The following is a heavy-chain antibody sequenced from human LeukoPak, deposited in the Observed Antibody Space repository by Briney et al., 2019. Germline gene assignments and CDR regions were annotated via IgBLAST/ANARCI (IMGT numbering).Heavy chain of an antibody. CDR3: TRDRRAQSSGWYVPDFDC. CDR1: GFTFGDYA. CDR2: IRNRVYGGST. V-gene: IGHV3-49*03. Sequence: GGSLRLSCTTSGFTFGDYAMSWFRQAPGKGLEWVAFIRNRVYGGSTEYAASVKGRFTISRDDSKSIAYLQMNSPKIEDTAIYYCTRDRRAQSSGWYVPDFDCWGQGTLVTVSS. D-gene: IGHD6-19*01. J-gene: IGHJ4*02.